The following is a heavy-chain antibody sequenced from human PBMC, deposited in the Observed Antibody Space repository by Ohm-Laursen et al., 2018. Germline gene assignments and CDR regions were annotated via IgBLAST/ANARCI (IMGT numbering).Heavy chain of an antibody. D-gene: IGHD6-6*01. CDR2: IDTSSRGI. Sequence: SLRLSCSASGFSFSGYTITWVRQAPGKGLQWVSYIDTSSRGIYSADSVKGRFTISRDNAKNSLYLQMNSLRAEDTAVYYCARDRIAARRGDFDYWGQGTLVTVSS. CDR1: GFSFSGYT. V-gene: IGHV3-48*01. CDR3: ARDRIAARRGDFDY. J-gene: IGHJ4*02.